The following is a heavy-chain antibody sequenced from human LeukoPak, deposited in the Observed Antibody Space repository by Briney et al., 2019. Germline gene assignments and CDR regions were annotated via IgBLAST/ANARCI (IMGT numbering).Heavy chain of an antibody. CDR2: IIPNYGAS. CDR1: GGSFSSYT. D-gene: IGHD5-24*01. J-gene: IGHJ4*02. CDR3: ARDYTIKAPYFDY. V-gene: IGHV1-69*01. Sequence: SVKVSCKASGGSFSSYTINWVRQAPGQGLEWMGEIIPNYGASNYAQKFQGRVTISADSSTSTAYMELISLTSDDTAVYYCARDYTIKAPYFDYWGQGTLVTVSS.